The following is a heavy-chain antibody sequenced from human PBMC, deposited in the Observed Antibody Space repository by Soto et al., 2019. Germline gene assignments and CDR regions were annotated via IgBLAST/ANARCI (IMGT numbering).Heavy chain of an antibody. V-gene: IGHV1-18*04. CDR2: IRNYNGNT. CDR3: ARYGYSSGWYLGTGMDV. J-gene: IGHJ6*02. D-gene: IGHD6-19*01. CDR1: GYSFSDYG. Sequence: QVQLVQSGAEVMKPGASLKVSCQASGYSFSDYGIAWVRQAPGRGLAWVGWIRNYNGNTNYAQKVQGRITMTTDTQANTAYMELKSQRSDDTAMYYCARYGYSSGWYLGTGMDVWGQGTPVTVSS.